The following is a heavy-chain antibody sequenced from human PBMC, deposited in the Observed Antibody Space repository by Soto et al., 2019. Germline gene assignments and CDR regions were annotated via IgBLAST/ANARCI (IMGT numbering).Heavy chain of an antibody. Sequence: VQLLESGGGVVQPGRSLRLSCAASGFTFSSYGMHRVRQAPGKGQEWVAVISNDGTNKYYPDSVKGQFTISRDNSKNTLYVQMKSRRAEDTAVYDCAIDLLRPGRAYGMDVWCEGTTCTVSS. CDR2: ISNDGTNK. CDR1: GFTFSSYG. V-gene: IGHV3-30*03. J-gene: IGHJ6*02. CDR3: AIDLLRPGRAYGMDV.